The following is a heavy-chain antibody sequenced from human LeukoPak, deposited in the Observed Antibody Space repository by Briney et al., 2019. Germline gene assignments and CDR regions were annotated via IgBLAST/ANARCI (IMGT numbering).Heavy chain of an antibody. J-gene: IGHJ4*02. CDR1: GYTFTSYY. V-gene: IGHV1-46*01. D-gene: IGHD2-2*01. CDR2: INPSGGST. CDR3: ARGCSSTSCYLHIGGY. Sequence: ASVKVSCKASGYTFTSYYMHWVRQAPGQGLEWMGIINPSGGSTSYAQKFQGRVTMTRDTSTSTVYMVLSSLRSEDTAVYYCARGCSSTSCYLHIGGYWGQGTLVTVSS.